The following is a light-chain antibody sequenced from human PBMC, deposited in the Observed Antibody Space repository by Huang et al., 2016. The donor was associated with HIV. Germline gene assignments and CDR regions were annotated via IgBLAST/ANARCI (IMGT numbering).Light chain of an antibody. Sequence: EIVMTQSPATLSVSPGESATLSCRASQSVSSNLAWYQQKRGQAPRLLIYDASTRATGIPARFSGRGSGTEFTLTISSLQSEDFAVYYCQQYNNWPPGAFGQGTKVESK. CDR1: QSVSSN. CDR3: QQYNNWPPGA. CDR2: DAS. V-gene: IGKV3-15*01. J-gene: IGKJ1*01.